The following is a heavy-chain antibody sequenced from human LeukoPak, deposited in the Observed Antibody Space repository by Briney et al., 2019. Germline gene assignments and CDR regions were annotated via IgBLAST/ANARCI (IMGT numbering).Heavy chain of an antibody. CDR3: ARDFRRSSSGGAFDI. CDR1: GFTFSSYA. D-gene: IGHD6-6*01. V-gene: IGHV3-23*01. CDR2: ISGSGVST. Sequence: GGSLRLSCAGSGFTFSSYAMTWVRQAPGKGLEWVSTISGSGVSTYYANSVKGRFTISRDNSKNMLYLQMNSLRAEDTAVYYCARDFRRSSSGGAFDIWGQGTMVTVSS. J-gene: IGHJ3*02.